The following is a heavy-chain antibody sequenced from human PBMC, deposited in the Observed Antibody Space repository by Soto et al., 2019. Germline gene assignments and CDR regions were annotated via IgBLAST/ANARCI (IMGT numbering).Heavy chain of an antibody. Sequence: PGGSLRLSCAASGFTFSSYAMSWVRQAPGKGLEWVSGISNSGGTTYYPDSVKGRFTISRDNSKNTLYLQMNSLRAEDTAVYYCAKDRVYSGTGIFDYWGQGTLVTVSS. V-gene: IGHV3-23*01. J-gene: IGHJ4*02. CDR2: ISNSGGTT. CDR1: GFTFSSYA. D-gene: IGHD1-26*01. CDR3: AKDRVYSGTGIFDY.